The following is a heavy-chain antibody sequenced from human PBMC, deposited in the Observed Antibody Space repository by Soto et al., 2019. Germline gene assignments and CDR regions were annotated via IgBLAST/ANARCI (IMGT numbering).Heavy chain of an antibody. CDR3: ARWFGELLNSDY. CDR1: GFTFSSHG. Sequence: GGSLRLSCAASGFTFSSHGMHRVRQAPGKGLEWVAVIWYDGSNKYYADSVKGRFTISRDNSKNTLYLQMNSLRAEDTAVYYCARWFGELLNSDYWGQGTLVTVSS. D-gene: IGHD3-10*01. J-gene: IGHJ4*02. CDR2: IWYDGSNK. V-gene: IGHV3-33*01.